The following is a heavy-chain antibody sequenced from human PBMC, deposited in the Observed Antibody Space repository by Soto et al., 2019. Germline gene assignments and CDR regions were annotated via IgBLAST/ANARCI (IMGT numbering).Heavy chain of an antibody. J-gene: IGHJ4*01. CDR1: GYTNTSNC. Sequence: GASVKPSSKASGYTNTSNCRRWVQQAPGQGLEWMGWISAYNGNTNYAQKFQGRVTMTTDTSTSTAYMELRSLRSDDTAVYYCARDRGSGWFVYWGQGTLVTVSS. V-gene: IGHV1-18*01. CDR2: ISAYNGNT. CDR3: ARDRGSGWFVY. D-gene: IGHD6-19*01.